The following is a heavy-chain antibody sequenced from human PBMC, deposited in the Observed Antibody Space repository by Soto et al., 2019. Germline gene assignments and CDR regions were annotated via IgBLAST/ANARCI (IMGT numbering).Heavy chain of an antibody. CDR3: AKDAVYGDGLWLAAN. Sequence: EVQLLESGGCLVQPGESLRLSCAASGFTFSIYAMMWVRQPPGKGQEWVAGMTGSGGDIRYADSVQGRFTISKDNSKNTLYLQMNSLRAEDTAMYYCAKDAVYGDGLWLAANWGQGTLVTVSS. CDR1: GFTFSIYA. V-gene: IGHV3-23*01. CDR2: MTGSGGDI. D-gene: IGHD2-21*02. J-gene: IGHJ4*02.